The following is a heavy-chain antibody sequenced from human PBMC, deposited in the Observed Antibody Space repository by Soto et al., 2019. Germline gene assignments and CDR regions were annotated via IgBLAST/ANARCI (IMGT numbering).Heavy chain of an antibody. CDR3: AREGSSSSRGYYYYYGMDV. V-gene: IGHV1-2*02. J-gene: IGHJ6*02. Sequence: AAVKVACKASADTFTGYYMHWVRQAPGEGREWMGGINANSGGTNYAQKFQGRVTMTRDTSISTAYMELSRLRSDDTAVYSCAREGSSSSRGYYYYYGMDVWGQGTTVTVSS. D-gene: IGHD6-6*01. CDR1: ADTFTGYY. CDR2: INANSGGT.